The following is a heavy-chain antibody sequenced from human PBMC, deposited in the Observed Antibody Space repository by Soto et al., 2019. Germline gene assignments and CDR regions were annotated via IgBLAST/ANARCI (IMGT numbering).Heavy chain of an antibody. CDR1: GLTVSSNY. CDR2: IYSGTTT. Sequence: EVQLVESGGGLVQPGGSLRLSCAASGLTVSSNYMSWVRQAPGKGLEWVSVIYSGTTTHYADSVKGRFTISRDSSKKTLYLQMNSLRAEDTAVYYCARGYWVQGYGAGTYFDYWGQGTLVTVSS. D-gene: IGHD1-1*01. CDR3: ARGYWVQGYGAGTYFDY. J-gene: IGHJ4*02. V-gene: IGHV3-66*01.